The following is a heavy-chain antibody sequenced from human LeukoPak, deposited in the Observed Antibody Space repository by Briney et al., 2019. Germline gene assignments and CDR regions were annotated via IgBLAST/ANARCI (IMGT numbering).Heavy chain of an antibody. V-gene: IGHV3-66*02. D-gene: IGHD3-22*01. J-gene: IGHJ3*02. Sequence: PGGSLRLSCADSGFTVSSNYMSWVRQAPGGGLEWGSRFYRGISTYYADSVKGRFTTSRDHSKNTVYLQMDSLRPEDTAVYYCARYYDSSGYTQGAFDIWGRGTMVTVS. CDR3: ARYYDSSGYTQGAFDI. CDR1: GFTVSSNY. CDR2: FYRGIST.